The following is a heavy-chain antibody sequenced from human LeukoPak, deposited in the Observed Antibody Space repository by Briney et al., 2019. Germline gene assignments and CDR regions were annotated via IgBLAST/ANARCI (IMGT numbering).Heavy chain of an antibody. CDR1: GGTFSGYG. V-gene: IGHV1-69*13. CDR3: ASSNGPVGATDQDSYYCYYMDV. D-gene: IGHD1-26*01. Sequence: SVTVSCKAYGGTFSGYGISWVRQAPGQGLEWMGGIIPNFGTTNNAQKFQGRVTITADESTRTAYLELSSLRSEDTAEYYCASSNGPVGATDQDSYYCYYMDVWGKGTTVTVSS. J-gene: IGHJ6*03. CDR2: IIPNFGTT.